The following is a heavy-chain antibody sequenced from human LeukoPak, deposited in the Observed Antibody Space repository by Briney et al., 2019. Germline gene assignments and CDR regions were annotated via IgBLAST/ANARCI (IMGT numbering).Heavy chain of an antibody. V-gene: IGHV3-21*01. CDR2: ISSSSSYI. D-gene: IGHD6-13*01. Sequence: GVSLRLSCAASGFTFSNYSMNGLGQAPGKGLEGVSSISSSSSYIYYADSVKGRFTISRDNAKNSLYLQMNSLRAEDTAVYYCERVVRLSSSWYSLDYWGQGTLVTVSS. CDR3: ERVVRLSSSWYSLDY. CDR1: GFTFSNYS. J-gene: IGHJ4*02.